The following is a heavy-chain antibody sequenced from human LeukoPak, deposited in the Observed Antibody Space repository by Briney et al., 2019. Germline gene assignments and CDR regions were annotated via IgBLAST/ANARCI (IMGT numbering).Heavy chain of an antibody. CDR2: IHYSGST. Sequence: SQTLSLTCTVSGDSISSYYWSWIRQFPGKGLEWIGYIHYSGSTNYNPSLQSRVTMSTDTPKKQFFMKLTSVTAADTAVYYCARSSSSGYFYIDYWGQGTLVTVSS. V-gene: IGHV4-59*01. CDR1: GDSISSYY. CDR3: ARSSSSGYFYIDY. D-gene: IGHD3-22*01. J-gene: IGHJ4*02.